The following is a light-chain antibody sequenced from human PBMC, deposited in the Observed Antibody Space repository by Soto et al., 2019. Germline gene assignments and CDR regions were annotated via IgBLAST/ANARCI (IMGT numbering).Light chain of an antibody. CDR3: QQNNYM. Sequence: DIQMTQSPSTLSASVGDRVTITCRARQNINNWLAWYQQKPGRAPKLLIYGASSLGSGFPSRFSGSGSGTEFTLTISSLQPDDFATYYCQQNNYMFGQGTRVEIK. CDR2: GAS. J-gene: IGKJ1*01. V-gene: IGKV1-5*01. CDR1: QNINNW.